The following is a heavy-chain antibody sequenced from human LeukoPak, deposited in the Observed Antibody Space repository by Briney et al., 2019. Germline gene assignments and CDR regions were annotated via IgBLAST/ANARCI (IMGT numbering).Heavy chain of an antibody. CDR3: ARASGYSSSWGYFDY. J-gene: IGHJ4*02. Sequence: GGSLRLSCAASGFTFSSYEMNWVRQAPGKGLEWVSYISSSGSTIYYADSVKGRFTISRDNAKNSLYLQMNGLRAEDTAVYYCARASGYSSSWGYFDYRGQGTLVTVSS. V-gene: IGHV3-48*03. CDR1: GFTFSSYE. D-gene: IGHD6-13*01. CDR2: ISSSGSTI.